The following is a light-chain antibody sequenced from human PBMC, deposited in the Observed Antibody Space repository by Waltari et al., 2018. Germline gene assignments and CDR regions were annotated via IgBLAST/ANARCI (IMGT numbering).Light chain of an antibody. V-gene: IGLV2-14*01. Sequence: QSALTQPASVSGSPGQSITIPCTGATSAAGGYNPVPWYQQRPGKAPQLLVFAVSNRPSGVSNRFSGSKSGNTASLTISGLQAEDEAAYYCGSYTGSTTWVFGGGTKLTVL. CDR2: AVS. J-gene: IGLJ3*02. CDR1: TSAAGGYNP. CDR3: GSYTGSTTWV.